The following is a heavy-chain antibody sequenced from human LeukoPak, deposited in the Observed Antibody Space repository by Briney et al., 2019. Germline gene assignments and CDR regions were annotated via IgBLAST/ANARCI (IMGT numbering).Heavy chain of an antibody. D-gene: IGHD6-13*01. CDR3: ARETPYSNTWTDFDF. J-gene: IGHJ4*02. CDR2: ISWNSGSI. Sequence: SLRHSCAASGFTFDDYAMQWVRQAPAKGLEWVSGISWNSGSIGYADSVKGRFTITRDNAKNSLYLQMNSLRAEDTAVYYCARETPYSNTWTDFDFWGQGTLVTVSS. V-gene: IGHV3-9*01. CDR1: GFTFDDYA.